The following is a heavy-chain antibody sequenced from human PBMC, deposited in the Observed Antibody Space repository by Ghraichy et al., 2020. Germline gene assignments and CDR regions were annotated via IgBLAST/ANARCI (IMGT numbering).Heavy chain of an antibody. Sequence: GALRLSCAASGFPFSSYAMSWVRQAPGKGLEWVSTISGNSGSTYYSDSVKGRFTISRDNSKNTLFLQMNSLRADDTAVYYCAKYRWELQRFDDWGQGTLVTVSS. CDR3: AKYRWELQRFDD. V-gene: IGHV3-23*01. J-gene: IGHJ5*02. D-gene: IGHD1-26*01. CDR1: GFPFSSYA. CDR2: ISGNSGST.